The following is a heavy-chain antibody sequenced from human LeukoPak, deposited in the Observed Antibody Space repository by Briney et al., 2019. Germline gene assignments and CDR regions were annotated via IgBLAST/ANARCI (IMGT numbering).Heavy chain of an antibody. CDR2: INHSGST. Sequence: SETLSLTCAVYGRSFSGYYWGWIRQPPGKGLEWIGEINHSGSTNYNPSLKSRVTISVDTSKNQFSLKLSSVTAADTAVYYCARVGPPRDYWGQGTLVTVSS. CDR1: GRSFSGYY. CDR3: ARVGPPRDY. J-gene: IGHJ4*02. V-gene: IGHV4-34*01.